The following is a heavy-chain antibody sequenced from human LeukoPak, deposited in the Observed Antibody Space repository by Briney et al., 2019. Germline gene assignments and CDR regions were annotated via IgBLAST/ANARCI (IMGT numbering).Heavy chain of an antibody. D-gene: IGHD3-10*01. CDR2: ISPKSGDT. V-gene: IGHV1-8*01. CDR1: GYTFTSYD. Sequence: ASGKVSCKGSGYTFTSYDINWVRQATGQGLEWMGWISPKSGDTGYAQKLQGRVTMTTDTSTSTAYMELRSLRSDDTAVYYCARERSYGSGSYFCWGQGTLVTVSS. J-gene: IGHJ4*02. CDR3: ARERSYGSGSYFC.